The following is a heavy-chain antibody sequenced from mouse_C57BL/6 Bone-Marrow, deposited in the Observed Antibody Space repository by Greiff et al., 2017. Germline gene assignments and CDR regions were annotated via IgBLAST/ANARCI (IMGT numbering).Heavy chain of an antibody. D-gene: IGHD3-2*02. CDR1: GYTFTSYG. Sequence: QVQLQQSGAELARPGASVKLSCKASGYTFTSYGISWVKQRTGQGLEWIGEIYPRSGNTYYNEKFKGKATLTADKSSSTAYMELRSLTSEDSAVDVCARETAQARAWFAYWGQGTLVTVSA. V-gene: IGHV1-81*01. CDR3: ARETAQARAWFAY. CDR2: IYPRSGNT. J-gene: IGHJ3*01.